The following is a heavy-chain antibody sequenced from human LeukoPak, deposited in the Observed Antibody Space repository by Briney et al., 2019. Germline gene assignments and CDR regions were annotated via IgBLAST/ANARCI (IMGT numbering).Heavy chain of an antibody. CDR1: GGSFSGYY. CDR3: AGLVGRYSSGLYYYYFDY. Sequence: SETLSLTCAVYGGSFSGYYWSWIRQPPGKGLEWIGEMYLSGTTHSNPSVKSRVTISIDKSKNQFFLNLSSVTAADTAVYYCAGLVGRYSSGLYYYYFDYWGQETLVTVSS. D-gene: IGHD3-22*01. J-gene: IGHJ4*02. V-gene: IGHV4-34*01. CDR2: MYLSGTT.